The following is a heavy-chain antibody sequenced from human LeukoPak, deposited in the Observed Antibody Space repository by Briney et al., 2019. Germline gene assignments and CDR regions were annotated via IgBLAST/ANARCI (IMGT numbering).Heavy chain of an antibody. Sequence: SETLSLTCAVYGGSFSGYYWSWIRQPPGKGLEWIGEINHSGSTNYNPSLKSRVTISVDTSKNQFSLKLSSVTAADTAVYYCAREGLYCSGGSCYWKDYWGQGTLVTVSS. CDR2: INHSGST. J-gene: IGHJ4*02. V-gene: IGHV4-34*01. CDR1: GGSFSGYY. CDR3: AREGLYCSGGSCYWKDY. D-gene: IGHD2-15*01.